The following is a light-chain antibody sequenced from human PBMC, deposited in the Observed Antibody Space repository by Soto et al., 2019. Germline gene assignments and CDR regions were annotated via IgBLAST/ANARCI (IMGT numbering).Light chain of an antibody. V-gene: IGKV3-20*01. CDR1: RTVTSNY. CDR2: GAS. Sequence: EIVLTQSPGTLSLSPGERTTLSCRASRTVTSNYLAWYQQNPGQAPRLLIYGASTRATGIPDRFSGSGSGTDFSLTISRLEPEDFAVYYCQQYGSSPRTFDQGTRVEIK. J-gene: IGKJ1*01. CDR3: QQYGSSPRT.